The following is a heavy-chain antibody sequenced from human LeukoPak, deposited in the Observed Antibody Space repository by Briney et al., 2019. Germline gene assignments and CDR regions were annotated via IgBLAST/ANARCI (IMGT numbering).Heavy chain of an antibody. J-gene: IGHJ2*01. Sequence: SQTLSLTCTVSGGSISSGDYYWSWIRQPPGKGLEWIGYIYYSGSTYYNPSLKSRVTISVDTSKNQFSLKLSSVTAADTAVYYCATGRAAAIGYFDLWGRGTLVTVSS. CDR3: ATGRAAAIGYFDL. CDR1: GGSISSGDYY. D-gene: IGHD2-2*02. V-gene: IGHV4-30-4*01. CDR2: IYYSGST.